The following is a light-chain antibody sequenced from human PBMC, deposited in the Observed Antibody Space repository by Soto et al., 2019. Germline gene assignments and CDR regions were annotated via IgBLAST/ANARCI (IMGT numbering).Light chain of an antibody. CDR2: EIS. CDR3: NSDTSQSTGV. CDR1: SSDVGGYNY. Sequence: QSALTQPASVSGSPGQSITISCTGTSSDVGGYNYVSWYQQHPGKAPKLIIYEISNRPSGVSNRFSGSKSGNTASLTISGLQAEDEADYYRNSDTSQSTGVFGTGTKVTVL. J-gene: IGLJ1*01. V-gene: IGLV2-14*01.